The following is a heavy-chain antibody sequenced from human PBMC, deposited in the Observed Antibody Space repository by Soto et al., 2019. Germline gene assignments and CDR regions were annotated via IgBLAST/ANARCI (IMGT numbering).Heavy chain of an antibody. V-gene: IGHV4-34*01. D-gene: IGHD3-22*01. CDR1: GGSFSGYY. CDR2: INHSGST. J-gene: IGHJ4*02. CDR3: ARGRSDSSGYYADFDY. Sequence: SETLSLTCAVYGGSFSGYYWSWIRQPPGKGLEWIGEINHSGSTNYNPSLKSRVTISVDTSKNQFSLKLSSVTAADTAVYYCARGRSDSSGYYADFDYWGQGTLVTV.